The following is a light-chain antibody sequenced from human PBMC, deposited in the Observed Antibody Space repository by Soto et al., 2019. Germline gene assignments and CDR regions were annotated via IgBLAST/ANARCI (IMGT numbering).Light chain of an antibody. CDR1: SSDVGGYNY. V-gene: IGLV2-14*01. CDR3: SSYTSSSTLPYV. Sequence: QSALTQPASVSGSPGQSITISCAGTSSDVGGYNYFSWYQQHPGKAPKLMLYDVSNRPSGVSNRFSGSKAGNTASLTISGLQAEDEADYYCSSYTSSSTLPYVFGTGTKVTVL. CDR2: DVS. J-gene: IGLJ1*01.